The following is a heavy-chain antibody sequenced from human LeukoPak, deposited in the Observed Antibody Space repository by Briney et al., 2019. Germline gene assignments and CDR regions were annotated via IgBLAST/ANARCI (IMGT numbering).Heavy chain of an antibody. CDR3: AGASPYCSGGHCRLRFDY. CDR2: ISGSSGII. Sequence: GGSLRLSCAASGFTFNTYTMNWVRQAPGKGLEWVSYISGSSGIIDYADSVKGRFTISRDNAKNSLYLQVNSLRAEDTAVYSCAGASPYCSGGHCRLRFDYWGQGTLVTVSS. D-gene: IGHD2-15*01. CDR1: GFTFNTYT. V-gene: IGHV3-48*04. J-gene: IGHJ4*02.